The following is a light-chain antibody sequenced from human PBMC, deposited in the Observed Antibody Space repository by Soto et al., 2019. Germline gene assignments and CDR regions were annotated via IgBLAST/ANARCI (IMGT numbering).Light chain of an antibody. V-gene: IGKV3-11*01. CDR3: QQRSNWWT. J-gene: IGKJ1*01. CDR1: QSVSDY. CDR2: DVS. Sequence: EIVLTQSPATLSLSPGERATLSCRASQSVSDYLAWYQQKPGQAPRLLIYDVSNRATGIPDRFTGSGSGTDFTLTISSLEPEDFAVYYCQQRSNWWTFGQGTKVEIK.